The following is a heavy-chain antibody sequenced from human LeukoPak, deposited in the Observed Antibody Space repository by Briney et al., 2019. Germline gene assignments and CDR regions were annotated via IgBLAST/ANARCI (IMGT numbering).Heavy chain of an antibody. D-gene: IGHD4-17*01. CDR1: GGTFSSYA. J-gene: IGHJ3*02. CDR3: ATRFPGPAFDI. Sequence: SVKVSCKASGGTFSSYAIRWVRQAPGQGLEWMGGIIPIFGTANYAQKFQGRVTITADESTSTAYMELSSLRSEDTAVYYCATRFPGPAFDIWGQGTMVTVSS. V-gene: IGHV1-69*01. CDR2: IIPIFGTA.